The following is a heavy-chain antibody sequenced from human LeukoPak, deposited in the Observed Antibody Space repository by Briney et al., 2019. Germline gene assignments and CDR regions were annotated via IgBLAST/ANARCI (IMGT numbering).Heavy chain of an antibody. J-gene: IGHJ4*02. V-gene: IGHV4-34*01. CDR2: INHSGST. D-gene: IGHD3-10*01. CDR1: GGSFSGYY. Sequence: SETLSLTCAVYGGSFSGYYWSWIRQPPGKGLEWIGEINHSGSTNYNPSLKSRVTISVDTSKNQFSLKLSSVSAADTAVYYCASRRGYFDYWGQGTLVTVSS. CDR3: ASRRGYFDY.